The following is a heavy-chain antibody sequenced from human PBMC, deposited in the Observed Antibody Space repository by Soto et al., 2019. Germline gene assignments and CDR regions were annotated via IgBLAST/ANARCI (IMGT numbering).Heavy chain of an antibody. Sequence: QGLEWMGWINPNSGGTNYAQKFQGWVTMTRDTSISTAYMELSRLRSDDTAVYYCARDVEVRDSYGIDVWAQRITLSGSS. CDR2: INPNSGGT. D-gene: IGHD2-15*01. J-gene: IGHJ6*01. V-gene: IGHV1-2*04. CDR3: ARDVEVRDSYGIDV.